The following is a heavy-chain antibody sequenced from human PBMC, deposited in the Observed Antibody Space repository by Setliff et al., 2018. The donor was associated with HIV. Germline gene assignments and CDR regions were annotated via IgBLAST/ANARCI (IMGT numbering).Heavy chain of an antibody. D-gene: IGHD6-19*01. J-gene: IGHJ5*02. V-gene: IGHV1-24*01. CDR3: TTHPPYRSAWYMRS. CDR2: FDPEAGEI. CDR1: GFTLNELS. Sequence: ASVKVSCKISGFTLNELSIQWVRQAPAKGLEWMGGFDPEAGEIIYAQKFQGRVTMTEDTSTDTAYMDLSSLRSEDTAVYYCTTHPPYRSAWYMRSWGQGTLVTVSS.